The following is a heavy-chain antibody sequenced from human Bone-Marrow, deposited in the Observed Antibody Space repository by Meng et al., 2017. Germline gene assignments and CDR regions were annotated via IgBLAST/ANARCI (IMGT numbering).Heavy chain of an antibody. CDR2: INPNSGGT. CDR1: GYTFTGYY. J-gene: IGHJ4*02. CDR3: ASLAIFGVVIRDY. D-gene: IGHD3-3*01. V-gene: IGHV1-2*06. Sequence: QVQVVQSWAEVKKPGASVKVSCKASGYTFTGYYMHWVRQAPGQGLEWMGRINPNSGGTNYAQKFQGRVTMTRDTSISTAYMELSRLRSDDTAVYYCASLAIFGVVIRDYWGQGTLVTVSS.